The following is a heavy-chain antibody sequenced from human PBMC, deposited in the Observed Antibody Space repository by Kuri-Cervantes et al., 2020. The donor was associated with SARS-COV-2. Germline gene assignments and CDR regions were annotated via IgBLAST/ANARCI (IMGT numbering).Heavy chain of an antibody. Sequence: GESLKISCAASGFSFSSYWMHWVRQAPGKGLVWVSRIYTEGSTASYADSVKGRFTISRDNAKNTLFLQMNSLRAEDTAVYYCANAYGMGVLVDWGQGILVTVSS. CDR1: GFSFSSYW. CDR2: IYTEGSTA. V-gene: IGHV3-74*01. D-gene: IGHD2-21*01. CDR3: ANAYGMGVLVD. J-gene: IGHJ4*02.